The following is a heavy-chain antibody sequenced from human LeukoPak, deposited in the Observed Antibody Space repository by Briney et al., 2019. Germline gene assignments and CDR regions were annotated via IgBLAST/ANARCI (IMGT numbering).Heavy chain of an antibody. CDR2: IHDTGST. CDR3: ATYYDILSGYTFDH. V-gene: IGHV4-4*02. J-gene: IGHJ4*02. Sequence: SGTLSLTCTVSGGSISRSNWWSWVRQPPGKGLEWIGEIHDTGSTNYNPPLKSRVTMSLDKSKNQFSLNLNSVTAADTAVYYCATYYDILSGYTFDHWGQGTLVTVSS. D-gene: IGHD3-9*01. CDR1: GGSISRSNW.